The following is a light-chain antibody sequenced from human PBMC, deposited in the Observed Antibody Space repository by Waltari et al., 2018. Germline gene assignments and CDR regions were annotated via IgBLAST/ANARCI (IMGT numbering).Light chain of an antibody. Sequence: SSDLTQDPAVSVALGQTVRITCQGDILRTYYGNWCRQKPGQPPEIVIYGKNNRPSGIPERFSASSSGNTASLIITGAQAEDEADYYCSSRELSGHVVFGGGTRLTVL. CDR2: GKN. CDR1: ILRTYY. V-gene: IGLV3-19*01. CDR3: SSRELSGHVV. J-gene: IGLJ2*01.